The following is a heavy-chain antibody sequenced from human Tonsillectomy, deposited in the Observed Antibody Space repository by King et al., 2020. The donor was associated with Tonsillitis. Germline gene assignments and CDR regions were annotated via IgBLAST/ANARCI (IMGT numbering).Heavy chain of an antibody. CDR3: ARLVDGRAAWFDP. CDR1: GYTFTNFW. D-gene: IGHD2-15*01. V-gene: IGHV5-51*03. J-gene: IGHJ5*02. Sequence: VKLVESGAEVRKPGESLKISCKGSGYTFTNFWIGWVRQMPGKGLEWMGIIYPGDSDSRYSPSFQGQVTISADKSISTAYLQWSSLKASDTAMYYCARLVDGRAAWFDPWGQGTLVTVSS. CDR2: IYPGDSDS.